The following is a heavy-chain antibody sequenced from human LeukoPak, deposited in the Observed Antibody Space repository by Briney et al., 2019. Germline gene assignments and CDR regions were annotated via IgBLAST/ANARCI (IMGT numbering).Heavy chain of an antibody. D-gene: IGHD6-19*01. CDR2: IYRSGST. CDR3: ARRHSSGWFYY. J-gene: IGHJ4*02. V-gene: IGHV4-38-2*02. Sequence: SEILSLTCTVSGYSISNGYYWDWIRQPPGRGLEWIGNIYRSGSTSYNPSLKSRVTISVDTSKNQFSLKVNSVTAADTPVYYCARRHSSGWFYYWGQGTLVTVSS. CDR1: GYSISNGYY.